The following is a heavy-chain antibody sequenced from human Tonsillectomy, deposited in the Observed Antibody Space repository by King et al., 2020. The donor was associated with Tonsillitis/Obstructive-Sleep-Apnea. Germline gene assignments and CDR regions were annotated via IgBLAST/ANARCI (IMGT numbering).Heavy chain of an antibody. Sequence: VQLVESGAEVKKPGASVKVSCKASGYTFTSYYMHWLRQAPGQGLEWMGIINPSGGSTSYAQKFQGRVTMTRDTSTNAVYMEMSSLKSEDTAVYYCARDLYYYDRSGYYYSPCFDIWGQGTIVTVSS. J-gene: IGHJ3*02. CDR2: INPSGGST. V-gene: IGHV1-46*01. CDR3: ARDLYYYDRSGYYYSPCFDI. CDR1: GYTFTSYY. D-gene: IGHD3-22*01.